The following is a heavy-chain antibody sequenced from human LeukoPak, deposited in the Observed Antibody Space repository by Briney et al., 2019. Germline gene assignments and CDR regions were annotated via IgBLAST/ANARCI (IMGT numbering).Heavy chain of an antibody. D-gene: IGHD3-16*01. J-gene: IGHJ4*02. CDR2: IIPIFGTA. CDR1: GGTFSSYA. Sequence: SVKVSCKASGGTFSSYAISWVRQAPGQGLEWMGGIIPIFGTANYAQKFQGRVTITADKSTSTAYMELSSLRSEDTAVYYCARKATYRGVLRDYFDYWGQGTLVTVSS. CDR3: ARKATYRGVLRDYFDY. V-gene: IGHV1-69*06.